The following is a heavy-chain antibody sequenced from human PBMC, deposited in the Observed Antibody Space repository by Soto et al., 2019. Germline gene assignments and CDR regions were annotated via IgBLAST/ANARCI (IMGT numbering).Heavy chain of an antibody. CDR1: GGSISSGGYS. Sequence: QLQLQESGSGLVKPSQTLSLTCAVSGGSISSGGYSWSWIRQPPGKGLEWIGYIYHSGSTDYNPSPRCRSTLSVDLSKNQFSRKLSSVTAADTAVYYCARASLGAWFDPWGQGTLVTVSS. V-gene: IGHV4-30-2*01. CDR3: ARASLGAWFDP. CDR2: IYHSGST. D-gene: IGHD1-26*01. J-gene: IGHJ5*02.